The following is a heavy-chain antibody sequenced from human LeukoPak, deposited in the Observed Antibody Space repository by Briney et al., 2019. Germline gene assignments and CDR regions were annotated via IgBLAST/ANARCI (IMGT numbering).Heavy chain of an antibody. CDR1: GFTFSSYA. Sequence: GGSLRLSCVASGFTFSSYATSWVRQAPGKGLQWVSIISGNGVNTDYADSVKGRFTISTDNSKNTLYLQINSLRAEDTAVYYCARGGAAYCSGGICYPYWGQGTRVTVSS. CDR3: ARGGAAYCSGGICYPY. V-gene: IGHV3-23*01. CDR2: ISGNGVNT. D-gene: IGHD2-15*01. J-gene: IGHJ4*02.